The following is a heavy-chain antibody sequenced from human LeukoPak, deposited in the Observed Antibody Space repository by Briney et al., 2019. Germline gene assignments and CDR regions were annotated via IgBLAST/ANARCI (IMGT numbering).Heavy chain of an antibody. CDR3: ARYDSSSWYEDAFDI. CDR2: MYHSGST. J-gene: IGHJ3*02. Sequence: PSETLSLTCTVSGGSISNSRDYWGWIRQPPGKGLEWIGSMYHSGSTYYNPSLKSRVTISVDTSKNQFSLKVSSVTAADTAVYYCARYDSSSWYEDAFDIWGQGTMVTVSS. CDR1: GGSISNSRDY. V-gene: IGHV4-39*07. D-gene: IGHD6-13*01.